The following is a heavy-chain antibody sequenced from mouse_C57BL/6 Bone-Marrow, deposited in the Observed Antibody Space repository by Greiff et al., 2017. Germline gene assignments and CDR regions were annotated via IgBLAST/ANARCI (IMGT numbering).Heavy chain of an antibody. J-gene: IGHJ3*01. Sequence: QVQLQQPGAELVKPGASVKLSCKASGYTFTSYWMHWVKQRPGQGLEWIGMIHPNSGSTNYNEKFKSKATLTVDKSSSTAYMQLISLTSEDSAVYYCARWGSGYVAWFAYWGQGTLVTVSA. CDR1: GYTFTSYW. V-gene: IGHV1-64*01. D-gene: IGHD3-2*02. CDR2: IHPNSGST. CDR3: ARWGSGYVAWFAY.